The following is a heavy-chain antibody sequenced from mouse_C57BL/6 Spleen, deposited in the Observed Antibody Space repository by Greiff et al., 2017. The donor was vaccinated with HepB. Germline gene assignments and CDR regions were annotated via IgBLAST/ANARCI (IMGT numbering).Heavy chain of an antibody. V-gene: IGHV2-3*01. CDR3: AKKGITTVVATNYYAMDY. CDR1: GFSLTSYG. Sequence: QVQLKESGPGLVAPSQSLSITCTVSGFSLTSYGVSWVRQPPGKGLEWLGVIWGDGSTNYHSALISRLSISKDNSKSQVFLKLNSLQTDDTATYYCAKKGITTVVATNYYAMDYWGQGTSVTVSS. D-gene: IGHD1-1*01. CDR2: IWGDGST. J-gene: IGHJ4*01.